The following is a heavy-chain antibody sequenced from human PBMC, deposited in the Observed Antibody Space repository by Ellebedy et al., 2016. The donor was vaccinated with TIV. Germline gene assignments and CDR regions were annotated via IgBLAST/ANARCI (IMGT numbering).Heavy chain of an antibody. CDR1: GGSFASYY. Sequence: SETLSLXXTVSGGSFASYYWSWIRQSAGKGLEWIGRIFMSGSTSYNPSLKNRVTMSVDASTTQLSLNLSSVTAADTAVYFCARLRQSRDRSHWYFDLWGRGTPVTVSS. V-gene: IGHV4-4*07. J-gene: IGHJ2*01. D-gene: IGHD1-14*01. CDR2: IFMSGST. CDR3: ARLRQSRDRSHWYFDL.